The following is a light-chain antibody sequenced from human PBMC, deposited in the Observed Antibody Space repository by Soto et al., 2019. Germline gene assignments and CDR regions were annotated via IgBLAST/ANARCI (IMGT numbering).Light chain of an antibody. CDR3: QQYYTTLWT. CDR2: WAS. J-gene: IGKJ1*01. V-gene: IGKV4-1*01. Sequence: DIVMTQSPDSLAVSLGERATINCKSSQRVLYSSNNKNYLAWYQQRPGQSPKLLIYWASTRESGVPDRFSGSGSGTDFTLTIISLQAEDVAVYYCQQYYTTLWTFGQGTKVEIK. CDR1: QRVLYSSNNKNY.